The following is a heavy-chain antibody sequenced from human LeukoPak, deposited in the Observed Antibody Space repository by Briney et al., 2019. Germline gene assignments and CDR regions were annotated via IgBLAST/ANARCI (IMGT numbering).Heavy chain of an antibody. CDR2: ISSSSSFL. J-gene: IGHJ4*02. Sequence: GGSLRLSCAASGFTFSSYSMNWVRQAPGKGLEWVSSISSSSSFLYYADSVKGRFTISRDNAKNSLYLQMNSLRAEDAAVYYCARDRDGYNNPGYWGQGTLVTVSS. V-gene: IGHV3-21*01. CDR1: GFTFSSYS. D-gene: IGHD5-24*01. CDR3: ARDRDGYNNPGY.